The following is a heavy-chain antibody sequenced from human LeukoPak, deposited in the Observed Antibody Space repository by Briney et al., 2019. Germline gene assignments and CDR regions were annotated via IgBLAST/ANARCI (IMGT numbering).Heavy chain of an antibody. CDR2: FTSRSRSI. D-gene: IGHD4-17*01. CDR1: GFTFSSYS. V-gene: IGHV3-21*01. Sequence: GGSLRLSCAASGFTFSSYSMTWVRQAPGKGLEWVSSFTSRSRSIYCADSVKGRFTISRDNAKESLYLQMNSLRAEDTAIYYCAKDPNGDYVGAFDSWGQGTMVTVSS. J-gene: IGHJ3*02. CDR3: AKDPNGDYVGAFDS.